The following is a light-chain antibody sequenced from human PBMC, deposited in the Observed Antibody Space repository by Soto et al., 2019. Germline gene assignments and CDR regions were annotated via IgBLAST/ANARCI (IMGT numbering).Light chain of an antibody. V-gene: IGLV4-69*01. CDR2: LYSDGSH. Sequence: QLVLTQSPSASASLGASVNLTCTLSSGYSSYVIAWHQQQPEWGPRYLMKLYSDGSHSKGDGIPDRFSGSSSGAERYLTISSLRSEDEADYYCQTWGTGIVVFGGGTKLTVL. J-gene: IGLJ2*01. CDR3: QTWGTGIVV. CDR1: SGYSSYV.